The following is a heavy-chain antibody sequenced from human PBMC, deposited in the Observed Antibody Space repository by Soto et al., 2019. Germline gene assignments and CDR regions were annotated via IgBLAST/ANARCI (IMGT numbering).Heavy chain of an antibody. CDR2: INPNSGGT. CDR1: GYTFIGYY. J-gene: IGHJ6*04. D-gene: IGHD3-10*01. Sequence: ASVKVSCKASGYTFIGYYIHWVRQAPGQGLEWMGWINPNSGGTNYAQRFQGWVTMTRDRSISTAYMELSRLKSDDTAVYYCARVGGGLASLGYYGMDVWGKGPTVTVSS. V-gene: IGHV1-2*04. CDR3: ARVGGGLASLGYYGMDV.